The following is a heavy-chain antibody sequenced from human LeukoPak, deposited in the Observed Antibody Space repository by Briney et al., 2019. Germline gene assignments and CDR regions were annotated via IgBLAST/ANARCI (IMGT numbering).Heavy chain of an antibody. J-gene: IGHJ5*02. CDR3: ARPQGYCSGGSCYWGFDP. CDR1: GGSISSSSYY. V-gene: IGHV4-39*01. CDR2: IYYSGST. Sequence: SETLSLTCTVSGGSISSSSYYWGWIRQPPGKGLEWIGSIYYSGSTYYNPSLKSRVTISVDTSKNQFSLKLSSVTAADTAVYYCARPQGYCSGGSCYWGFDPWGQGTLVTVSS. D-gene: IGHD2-15*01.